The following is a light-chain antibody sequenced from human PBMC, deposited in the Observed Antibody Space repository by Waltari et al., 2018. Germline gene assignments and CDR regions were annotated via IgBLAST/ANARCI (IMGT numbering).Light chain of an antibody. J-gene: IGKJ2*01. CDR2: LGA. Sequence: DIVMTQSPLSLPVTPGESASISCRSSQSLLYSDGYHYLDWYLQKPGRSPQLLIYLGANRAYGVPDRFSCSGSGADFTLKITRVEAEDVEIYYCMQALQTPYTFGQGTKLEIK. V-gene: IGKV2-28*01. CDR1: QSLLYSDGYHY. CDR3: MQALQTPYT.